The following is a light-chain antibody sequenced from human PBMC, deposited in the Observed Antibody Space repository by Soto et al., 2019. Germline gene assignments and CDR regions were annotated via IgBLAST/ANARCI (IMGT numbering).Light chain of an antibody. Sequence: DIQMTQSPSTLSASVGDRVTITCRASQTVNSWLAWYQQKPGKAPRLLIYRASNLENGDPSSFSGSGSGTEFTLTISSLQPDDFATYYCQQYDSIPYTFGQGTKLE. J-gene: IGKJ2*01. CDR3: QQYDSIPYT. V-gene: IGKV1-5*03. CDR2: RAS. CDR1: QTVNSW.